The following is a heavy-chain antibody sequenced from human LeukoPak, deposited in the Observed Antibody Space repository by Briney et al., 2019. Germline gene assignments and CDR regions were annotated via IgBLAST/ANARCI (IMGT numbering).Heavy chain of an antibody. D-gene: IGHD3-22*01. CDR1: GFTFSSYA. V-gene: IGHV3-23*01. CDR2: ISGSGGST. J-gene: IGHJ4*02. CDR3: ARRLRDSSGYYFDY. Sequence: GGSLRLSCAASGFTFSSYAMSWVRQAPGKGLEWVSAISGSGGSTYYADSVKGRFTISRDNSKNTLYLQMNSLRAEDTAVYYCARRLRDSSGYYFDYWGQGTLVTVSS.